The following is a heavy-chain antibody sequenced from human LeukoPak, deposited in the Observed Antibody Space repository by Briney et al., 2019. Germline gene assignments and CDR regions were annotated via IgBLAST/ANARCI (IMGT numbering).Heavy chain of an antibody. J-gene: IGHJ4*02. CDR2: IYTSGST. CDR1: GVPISSYW. CDR3: ARETGSGSYDY. D-gene: IGHD3-10*01. Sequence: SETLSLTCTVSGVPISSYWWTWIRQPAGKGLEWIGRIYTSGSTNYNPSLESRVTMSVDTSKNQFSLKLSSVTAADTALYYCARETGSGSYDYCGQGTLVTVSS. V-gene: IGHV4-4*07.